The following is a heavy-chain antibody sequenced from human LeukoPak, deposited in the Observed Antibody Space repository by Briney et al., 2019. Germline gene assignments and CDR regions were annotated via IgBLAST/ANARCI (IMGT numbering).Heavy chain of an antibody. CDR1: GFIFDDYA. CDR3: AKDTGGSYCRGYLDF. D-gene: IGHD1-26*01. V-gene: IGHV3-9*01. CDR2: ISWNSCDI. Sequence: CRSLRLSCAASGFIFDDYAMHWVRQAPGKGLELVAGISWNSCDIGYADSVKGRLTISRDNAKNFLYLQMDSLRSEDTAFYYCAKDTGGSYCRGYLDFRGQGTLVTVSS. J-gene: IGHJ4*02.